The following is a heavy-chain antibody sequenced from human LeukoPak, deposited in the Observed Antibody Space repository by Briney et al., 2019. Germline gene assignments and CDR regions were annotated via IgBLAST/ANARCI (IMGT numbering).Heavy chain of an antibody. D-gene: IGHD3-16*01. V-gene: IGHV3-33*01. CDR1: GFTFSSYG. J-gene: IGHJ4*02. Sequence: GGSLRLSCAASGFTFSSYGMHWVRQAPGKGLEWVAVIWYDGSNKYYADSVKGRFTISRDNSKNTLYLQMNSLRAEDTAVYYCARTVWEGRYYFDYWGQGTLVTVSS. CDR2: IWYDGSNK. CDR3: ARTVWEGRYYFDY.